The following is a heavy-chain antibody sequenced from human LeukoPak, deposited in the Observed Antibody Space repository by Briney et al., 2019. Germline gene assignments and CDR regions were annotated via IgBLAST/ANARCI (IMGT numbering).Heavy chain of an antibody. CDR3: ARHENYGGVDY. Sequence: GSLRLSCAASGFTVSSNYMSWIRQPPGKGLEWIGYIYYSGSTNYNPSLKSRVTISVDTSKNQFSLKLSSVTAADTAVYYCARHENYGGVDYWGQGTLVTVSS. J-gene: IGHJ4*02. V-gene: IGHV4-59*08. CDR2: IYYSGST. CDR1: GFTVSSNY. D-gene: IGHD4-23*01.